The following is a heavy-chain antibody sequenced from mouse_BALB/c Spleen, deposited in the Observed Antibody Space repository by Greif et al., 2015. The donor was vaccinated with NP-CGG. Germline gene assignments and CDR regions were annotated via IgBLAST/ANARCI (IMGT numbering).Heavy chain of an antibody. CDR2: ILPGSGST. CDR3: ARGGYDDGAWFAY. CDR1: GYTFSSYW. D-gene: IGHD2-14*01. Sequence: QVQLQQSGAELMKPGASVKISYKATGYTFSSYWIEWVKQRPGHGLEWIGEILPGSGSTNYNEKFKGKATFTADTSSNTAYMQLSSLTSEDSAVYYCARGGYDDGAWFAYWGQGTLVTVSA. V-gene: IGHV1-9*01. J-gene: IGHJ3*01.